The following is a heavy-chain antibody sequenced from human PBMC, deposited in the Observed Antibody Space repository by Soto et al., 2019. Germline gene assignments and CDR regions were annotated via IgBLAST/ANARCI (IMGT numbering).Heavy chain of an antibody. CDR1: GFRFSDYY. CDR3: ARDPSGHYFPVYGYVDL. J-gene: IGHJ4*02. V-gene: IGHV3-11*01. D-gene: IGHD5-12*01. CDR2: VPSEGRTD. Sequence: QVQLVESGGGLVKPGGSLRLSCAASGFRFSDYYMGWIRQAPGKGLEWLAYVPSEGRTDFVADSVKGRFTSSRDNAQNSLQRQMNSLRVEDTAVYYCARDPSGHYFPVYGYVDLGGEGTLFTVSS.